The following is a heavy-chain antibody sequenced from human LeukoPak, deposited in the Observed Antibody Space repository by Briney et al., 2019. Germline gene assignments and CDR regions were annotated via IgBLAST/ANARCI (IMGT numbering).Heavy chain of an antibody. V-gene: IGHV5-51*01. CDR3: ARPRRTPAAAGVYFDY. CDR2: IYPGDSDT. D-gene: IGHD6-13*01. Sequence: RGESLKISCKGSGYSFTSYWIGWVRQMPGKGLEWMGIIYPGDSDTRYSPSFQGQVTISADKSISTAYLQWSSLKASDTAMYYCARPRRTPAAAGVYFDYWGQGTLVTVSS. CDR1: GYSFTSYW. J-gene: IGHJ4*02.